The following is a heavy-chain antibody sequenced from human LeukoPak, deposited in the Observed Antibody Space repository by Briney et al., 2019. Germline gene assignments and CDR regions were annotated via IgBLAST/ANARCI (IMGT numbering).Heavy chain of an antibody. Sequence: GGSLRLPCAASGFIVSTNYMIWVRQAPGKGLEWVSVIYSVGGTYYADSVRGRFTISRDNSKNMLYLQMNSLRAEDTAVYYCARDTPAGDFEYWGQGTLVTVSS. CDR3: ARDTPAGDFEY. CDR1: GFIVSTNY. CDR2: IYSVGGT. V-gene: IGHV3-53*01. J-gene: IGHJ4*02. D-gene: IGHD6-19*01.